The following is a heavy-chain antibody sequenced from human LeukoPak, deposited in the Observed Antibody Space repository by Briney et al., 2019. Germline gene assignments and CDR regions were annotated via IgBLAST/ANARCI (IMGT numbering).Heavy chain of an antibody. D-gene: IGHD6-19*01. CDR3: ASYSVSSGWDLITFDY. V-gene: IGHV1-69*13. Sequence: SVKVSCKASGGTFSSYAISWVRQAPGQGLEWMGGIIPIFGTANYAQKFQGRVTITADESTSTAYTELSGLRSEDTAVYYCASYSVSSGWDLITFDYWGQGTLVTVSS. J-gene: IGHJ4*02. CDR2: IIPIFGTA. CDR1: GGTFSSYA.